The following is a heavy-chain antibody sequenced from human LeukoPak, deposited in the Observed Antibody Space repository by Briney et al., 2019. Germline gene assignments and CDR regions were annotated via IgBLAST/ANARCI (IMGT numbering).Heavy chain of an antibody. CDR3: TRDSANYHFAY. CDR2: LYSGGAT. V-gene: IGHV3-66*01. D-gene: IGHD4/OR15-4a*01. J-gene: IGHJ4*02. CDR1: GFTVKDNF. Sequence: GGSLRLSCAASGFTVKDNFMSRVRQAPGKGLEWVSVLYSGGATYYADSVKGRLTISRDNSKNIVFLQMNDLRTEDTAFYYCTRDSANYHFAYWGQGALVTVSS.